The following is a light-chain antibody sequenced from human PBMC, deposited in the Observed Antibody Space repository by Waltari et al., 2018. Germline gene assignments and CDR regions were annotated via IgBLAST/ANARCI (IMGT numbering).Light chain of an antibody. Sequence: EIVMTQSPATLSVSPGERVTLSCRASQGVSSYLAWYQQKPGQAPRLLIYGASTRATGIPARIRGSGSGTEFTLTISSLQSEDFALYYCQQYNHWPPAFGPGTKVDIK. V-gene: IGKV3-15*01. J-gene: IGKJ3*01. CDR2: GAS. CDR1: QGVSSY. CDR3: QQYNHWPPA.